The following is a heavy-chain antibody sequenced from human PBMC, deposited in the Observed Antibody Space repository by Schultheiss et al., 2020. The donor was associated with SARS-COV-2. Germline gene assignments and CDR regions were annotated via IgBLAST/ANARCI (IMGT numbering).Heavy chain of an antibody. V-gene: IGHV3-11*01. CDR2: ISSSGSTI. Sequence: GGSLRLSCAASGFTFSDYYMSWIRQAPGKGLEWVSYISSSGSTIYYADSVKGRFTISRDNSKNTLYLQMNSLRADDTAVYFCAKDNGGYGMDVWGQGTTVTVSS. CDR3: AKDNGGYGMDV. D-gene: IGHD2-8*01. J-gene: IGHJ6*02. CDR1: GFTFSDYY.